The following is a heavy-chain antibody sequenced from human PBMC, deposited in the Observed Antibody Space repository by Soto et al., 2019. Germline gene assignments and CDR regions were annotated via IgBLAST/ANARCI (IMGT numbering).Heavy chain of an antibody. CDR3: AQTTPSVHWFDP. CDR1: GFTFSSYA. Sequence: EVQLLESGGGLVQPGGSLRLSCAASGFTFSSYAMSWVRQAPGKGLEWVSAISAGGGNTYYRDSVKGRFTISRDNSNNTLYLQMNRLRAEDTAVYFCAQTTPSVHWFDPWGQGTLVTVSS. CDR2: ISAGGGNT. D-gene: IGHD1-1*01. J-gene: IGHJ5*02. V-gene: IGHV3-23*01.